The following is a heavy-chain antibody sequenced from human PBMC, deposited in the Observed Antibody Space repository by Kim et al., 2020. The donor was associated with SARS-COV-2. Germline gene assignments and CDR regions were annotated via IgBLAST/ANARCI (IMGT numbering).Heavy chain of an antibody. CDR2: IYPGDSDT. V-gene: IGHV5-51*01. CDR1: GYSFTTYW. CDR3: ARRGNNYGSGSRNFDY. D-gene: IGHD3-10*01. J-gene: IGHJ4*02. Sequence: GESLKISCKGSGYSFTTYWIGWVRQMPGKGLEWMGIIYPGDSDTRYSPSFQGQVTISADKSINTAYLQWSSLKASDTAIYYCARRGNNYGSGSRNFDYWGQGTLVTVSS.